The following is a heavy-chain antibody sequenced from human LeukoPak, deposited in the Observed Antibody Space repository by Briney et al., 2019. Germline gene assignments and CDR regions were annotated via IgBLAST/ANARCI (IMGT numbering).Heavy chain of an antibody. CDR2: ISYDGSNK. Sequence: PGRSLRLSCAASGFTFSSYGMHWVRQAPGKGLEWVAVISYDGSNKYYADSVKGRFTISRDNSKNTLYLQMNSLRAEDTAVYYCAKGTAKLLIDYRGEGTLVTVSS. V-gene: IGHV3-30*18. CDR1: GFTFSSYG. CDR3: AKGTAKLLIDY. D-gene: IGHD2-15*01. J-gene: IGHJ4*02.